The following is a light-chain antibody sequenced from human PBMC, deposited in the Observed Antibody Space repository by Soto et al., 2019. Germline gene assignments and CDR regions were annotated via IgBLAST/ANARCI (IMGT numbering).Light chain of an antibody. CDR1: QSVSSSF. Sequence: EIVLTQSPGTLSLSPGERATLSCRASQSVSSSFVAWLQQKPGQAPRLLIYGTSSRATGIPDRFSGSGSGTDFTLTIDRLEPEDFAMYFCQQYGSSPWTFGQGTKVEIK. CDR3: QQYGSSPWT. V-gene: IGKV3-20*01. CDR2: GTS. J-gene: IGKJ1*01.